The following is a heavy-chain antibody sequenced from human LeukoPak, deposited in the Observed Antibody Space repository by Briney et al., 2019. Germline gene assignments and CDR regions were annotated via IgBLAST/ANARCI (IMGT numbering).Heavy chain of an antibody. CDR1: GFTFSTYA. D-gene: IGHD4/OR15-4a*01. V-gene: IGHV3-23*01. CDR2: IISSGDLT. J-gene: IGHJ3*02. Sequence: GGSLRLSCAASGFTFSTYAMSWVRQAPGKGLEWVSAIISSGDLTYYADSVKGRFTVSRDNSKNTLYLQMNSLRAEDTAVYYCARGDYGDHVWVDAFDIWGQGTMVAVSS. CDR3: ARGDYGDHVWVDAFDI.